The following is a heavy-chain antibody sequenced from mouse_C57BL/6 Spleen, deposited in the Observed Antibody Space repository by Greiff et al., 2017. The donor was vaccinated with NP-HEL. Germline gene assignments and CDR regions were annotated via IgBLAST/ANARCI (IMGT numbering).Heavy chain of an antibody. D-gene: IGHD1-1*01. CDR3: ARESTTVVSWYFDV. V-gene: IGHV5-4*01. CDR2: ISDGGSYT. CDR1: GFTFSSYA. J-gene: IGHJ1*03. Sequence: EVHLVESGGGLVKPGGSLKLSCAASGFTFSSYAMSWVRQTPETRLEWVATISDGGSYTYYPDNVKGRFTISRDNAKNNLYLQMSHLKSEDTAMYYWARESTTVVSWYFDVWGTGTTVTVAS.